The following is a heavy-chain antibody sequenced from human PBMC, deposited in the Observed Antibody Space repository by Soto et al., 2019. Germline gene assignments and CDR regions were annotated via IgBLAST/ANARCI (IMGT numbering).Heavy chain of an antibody. CDR2: ISAYNGNT. CDR1: GYTFTSYG. CDR3: ARDLYDSSGYYYRY. V-gene: IGHV1-18*01. Sequence: ASVKVSCKASGYTFTSYGISWVRQAPGQGLEWMGWISAYNGNTNYAQKLQGRVTVTTDTSTSTAYMELRSLRSDDTAVYYCARDLYDSSGYYYRYWGQGTLVTVSS. J-gene: IGHJ4*02. D-gene: IGHD3-22*01.